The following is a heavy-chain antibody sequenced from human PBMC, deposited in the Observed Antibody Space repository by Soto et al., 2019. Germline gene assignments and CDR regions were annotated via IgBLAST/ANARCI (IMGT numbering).Heavy chain of an antibody. Sequence: GESLKISCAATGFTFSSYSMNWVRQAPGKGLEWVSSISSSSSYIYYADSVKGRFTISRDNAKNSLYLQMNSLRAEDTAVYYCASFDGPFDYWGQGTLVTVSS. CDR1: GFTFSSYS. V-gene: IGHV3-21*01. J-gene: IGHJ4*02. CDR2: ISSSSSYI. CDR3: ASFDGPFDY.